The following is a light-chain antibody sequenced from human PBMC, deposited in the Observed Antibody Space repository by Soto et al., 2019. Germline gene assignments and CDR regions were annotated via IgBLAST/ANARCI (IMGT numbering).Light chain of an antibody. CDR3: QVWDSSTVV. V-gene: IGLV3-9*01. J-gene: IGLJ2*01. Sequence: SSELTQPLSVSVALGQTARITCGGNNIGTQSVHWYQQKPGQAPVLVIYRDNNRPSGIPERFSGSNSGNTATLTISRAQAGDEADYSCQVWDSSTVVFGGGTKLTVL. CDR1: NIGTQS. CDR2: RDN.